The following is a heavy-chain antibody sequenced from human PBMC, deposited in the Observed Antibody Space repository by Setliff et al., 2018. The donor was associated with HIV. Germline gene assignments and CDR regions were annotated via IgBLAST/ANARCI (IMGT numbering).Heavy chain of an antibody. CDR2: ISGSGDST. CDR3: AKTLPTLYPPHDYYFAMDV. CDR1: GFTFSSYE. Sequence: PGGSLRLSCAASGFTFSSYEMNWVRQAPGKGLEWVSVISGSGDSTFYADSLKGRFTISRDNSKNTLYLQMNSLRAEDTAVYYCAKTLPTLYPPHDYYFAMDVWGQGTTVTVSS. J-gene: IGHJ6*02. D-gene: IGHD2-15*01. V-gene: IGHV3-23*01.